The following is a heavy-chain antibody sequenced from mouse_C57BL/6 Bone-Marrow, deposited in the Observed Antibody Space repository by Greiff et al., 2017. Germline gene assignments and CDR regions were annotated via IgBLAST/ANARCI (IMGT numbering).Heavy chain of an antibody. CDR1: GFTFSSYG. CDR3: ARMMVAWFAY. D-gene: IGHD2-3*01. V-gene: IGHV5-6*01. J-gene: IGHJ3*01. CDR2: ISSGGSYT. Sequence: EVQVVESGGDLVKPGGSLKLSCAASGFTFSSYGMSWVRQTPDKRLEWVATISSGGSYTYYPDSVKGRFTISRDNAKNTLYLQMSSLKSEDTAMYYCARMMVAWFAYWSQGTLVTVSA.